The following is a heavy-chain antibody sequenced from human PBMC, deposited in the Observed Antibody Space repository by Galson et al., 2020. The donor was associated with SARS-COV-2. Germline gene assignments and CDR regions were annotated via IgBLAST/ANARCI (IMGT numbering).Heavy chain of an antibody. J-gene: IGHJ4*02. CDR1: GYTFTSYG. CDR3: ARDGSYDILTGWVSLGDY. V-gene: IGHV1-18*01. D-gene: IGHD3-9*01. CDR2: ISAYDGNT. Sequence: ASVKVSCKASGYTFTSYGISWVRQAPGQGLEWMGWISAYDGNTNYAQKLRGRVTMTTDTSTSIAYMELRSLRYDDTAVYYCARDGSYDILTGWVSLGDYWGQGTRVTVSS.